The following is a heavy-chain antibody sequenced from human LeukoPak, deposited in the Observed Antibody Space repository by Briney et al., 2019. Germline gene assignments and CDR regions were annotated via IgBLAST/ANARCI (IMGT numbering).Heavy chain of an antibody. D-gene: IGHD3-9*01. CDR3: AKGGTYYDILTGYHEAFYFDY. CDR1: GFTFSSYG. J-gene: IGHJ4*02. V-gene: IGHV3-23*01. Sequence: GGSLGLSCAASGFTFSSYGMSWVRQAPGKGLEWVSAISGSGGSTYYADSVKGRFTISRDNSKNTLYLQMNSLRAEDTAVYYCAKGGTYYDILTGYHEAFYFDYWGQGTLVTVSS. CDR2: ISGSGGST.